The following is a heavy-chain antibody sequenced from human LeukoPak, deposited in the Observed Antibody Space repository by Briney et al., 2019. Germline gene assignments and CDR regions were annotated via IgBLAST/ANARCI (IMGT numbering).Heavy chain of an antibody. CDR1: GFTFDDYA. Sequence: GGSLRLSCAASGFTFDDYAMHWVRHAPGKGLEWVSGISWNSGSIGYADSVKGRFTISRDNAKNSLYLQMNSLRAEDTALYYCAKVRDSSGYYAPHDAFDIWGQGTMVTVSS. CDR3: AKVRDSSGYYAPHDAFDI. CDR2: ISWNSGSI. V-gene: IGHV3-9*01. J-gene: IGHJ3*02. D-gene: IGHD3-22*01.